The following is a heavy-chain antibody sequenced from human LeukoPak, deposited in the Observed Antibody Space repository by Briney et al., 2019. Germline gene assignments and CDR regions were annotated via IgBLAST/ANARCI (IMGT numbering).Heavy chain of an antibody. J-gene: IGHJ6*03. CDR2: MNPNSGNT. V-gene: IGHV1-8*01. CDR3: ARGYDFWSGYYTETYYYMDV. D-gene: IGHD3-3*01. CDR1: GYTFTSYD. Sequence: ASVKVSCKASGYTFTSYDINWVRQATGQGLEWMGWMNPNSGNTGYAQKFQGRVTMTRNTSISTAYMELSSLRSEDTAVYYCARGYDFWSGYYTETYYYMDVWGKGPRSPSP.